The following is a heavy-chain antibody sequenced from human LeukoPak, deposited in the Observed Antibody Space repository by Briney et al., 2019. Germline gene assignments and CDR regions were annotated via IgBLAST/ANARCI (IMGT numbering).Heavy chain of an antibody. Sequence: GGSLRLSCAASGFTFSTYVMQWVRQAPGKGLEYVSAITGDGGYTYYANSVKGRFTISRDNSKKTLYLQMGSLRADDMAVYYCARVRSAYHFDYWGQGTLVTVSS. V-gene: IGHV3-64*01. CDR1: GFTFSTYV. CDR3: ARVRSAYHFDY. CDR2: ITGDGGYT. D-gene: IGHD2-2*02. J-gene: IGHJ4*02.